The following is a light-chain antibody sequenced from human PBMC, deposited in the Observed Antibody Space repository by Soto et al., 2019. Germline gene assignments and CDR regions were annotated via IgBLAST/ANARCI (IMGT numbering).Light chain of an antibody. V-gene: IGLV2-14*03. J-gene: IGLJ1*01. CDR3: CSYTSSSTHV. CDR1: SSDVGGYNF. CDR2: DVN. Sequence: QSALTQPASVSGSPGQSITISCTGASSDVGGYNFVSWYQQHPGKVPKLMIFDVNRRPSGVSDRFSGSKSGNTASLTISGLQAEDEGDYYCCSYTSSSTHVFGSGTKLTVL.